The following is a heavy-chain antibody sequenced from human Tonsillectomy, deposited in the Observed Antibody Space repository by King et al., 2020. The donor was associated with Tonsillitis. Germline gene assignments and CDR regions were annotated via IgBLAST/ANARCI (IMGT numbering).Heavy chain of an antibody. V-gene: IGHV3-33*08. Sequence: HVQLVESGGGVVQPGRSLRLSCAASGFTFSSYGMHWVRQAPGKGLEWVAVIWYDGNNKYYADSVKGRFTISRDNSKNTLYLQMNSLRAEDTAVYYCARDGTAFYYFDYWGQGTLVTVSS. J-gene: IGHJ4*02. CDR2: IWYDGNNK. CDR1: GFTFSSYG. D-gene: IGHD5-18*01. CDR3: ARDGTAFYYFDY.